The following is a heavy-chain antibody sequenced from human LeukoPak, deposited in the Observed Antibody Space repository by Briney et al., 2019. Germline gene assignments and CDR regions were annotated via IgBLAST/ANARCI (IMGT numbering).Heavy chain of an antibody. J-gene: IGHJ5*02. CDR1: GFTFSSYG. D-gene: IGHD3-22*01. CDR3: AKLYDSSGSWFDP. CDR2: IWYDGNNK. Sequence: GGSLRLSCAASGFTFSSYGMHWVRQAPGKGLEWVAVIWYDGNNKYYADSVKGRFTISRDNSKNTLYLQMNSLRAEDTAVYYCAKLYDSSGSWFDPWGQGTLVTVSS. V-gene: IGHV3-33*06.